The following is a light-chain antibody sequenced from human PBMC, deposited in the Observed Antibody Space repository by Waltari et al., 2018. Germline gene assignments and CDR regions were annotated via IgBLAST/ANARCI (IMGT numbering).Light chain of an antibody. CDR2: ETS. Sequence: QAVVTQEPSLTVSPGGTVTLTCGSSSGPVTSGHFPYWFQQKPGQAPRTLISETSNRLSCPPARFSGSLLGGKAALTLSDAQPDDDADYYCLLSYHDAVIFGGGTKLTVL. CDR3: LLSYHDAVI. CDR1: SGPVTSGHF. V-gene: IGLV7-46*01. J-gene: IGLJ2*01.